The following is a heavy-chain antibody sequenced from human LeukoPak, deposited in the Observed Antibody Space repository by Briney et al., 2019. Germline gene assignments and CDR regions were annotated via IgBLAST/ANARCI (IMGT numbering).Heavy chain of an antibody. CDR3: ARHGDSSPIDAFDI. CDR2: IYYSGST. V-gene: IGHV4-59*08. Sequence: SETLSLTSTVSGGSISSYYWSWIRQPAGKGLEWIGYIYYSGSTNYNPSLKSRVTISVDTSKNQFSLKLSSVTAADTAVYYCARHGDSSPIDAFDIWGQGTMVTVSS. D-gene: IGHD3-22*01. CDR1: GGSISSYY. J-gene: IGHJ3*02.